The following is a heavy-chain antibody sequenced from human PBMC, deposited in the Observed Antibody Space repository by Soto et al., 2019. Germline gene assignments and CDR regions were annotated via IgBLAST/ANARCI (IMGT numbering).Heavy chain of an antibody. J-gene: IGHJ5*02. CDR3: ANKIVRPADFWFDP. V-gene: IGHV3-23*01. CDR1: GFTFSSYA. CDR2: ISGSGGST. D-gene: IGHD3-22*01. Sequence: HPGGSLRLSCAASGFTFSSYAMSWVRQAPGKGLEWVSAISGSGGSTYYADSVKGRFTISRDNSKNTLYLQMNSLRAEDTAVYYCANKIVRPADFWFDPWGQGTLVTVSS.